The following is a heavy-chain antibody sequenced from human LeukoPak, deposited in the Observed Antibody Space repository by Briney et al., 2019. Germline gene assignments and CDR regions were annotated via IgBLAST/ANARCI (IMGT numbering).Heavy chain of an antibody. CDR1: GYTFTGCY. V-gene: IGHV1-2*02. Sequence: EASVKVSCKASGYTFTGCYMHWVRQAPGQGLEWMGWINPNSGGTSYAQRFQGRVTMTRDTSISTAYMELSGLTSDDTAVYYCARNPPYCTSTSCYNDYWGQGTLVTVSS. D-gene: IGHD2-2*02. CDR3: ARNPPYCTSTSCYNDY. CDR2: INPNSGGT. J-gene: IGHJ4*02.